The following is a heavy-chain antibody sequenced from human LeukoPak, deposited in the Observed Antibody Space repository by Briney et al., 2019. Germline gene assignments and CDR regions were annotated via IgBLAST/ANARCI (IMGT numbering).Heavy chain of an antibody. Sequence: ASVKVSCKASGYTFTGYYMHWVRQAPGQGLEWMGWINPNSGGTNYAQKSQGRVTMTRDTSISTAYMELSRLRSDDTAVYYCARVGVVVIFDWDWYFDLWGRGTLVTVSS. V-gene: IGHV1-2*02. CDR1: GYTFTGYY. J-gene: IGHJ2*01. CDR3: ARVGVVVIFDWDWYFDL. D-gene: IGHD3-22*01. CDR2: INPNSGGT.